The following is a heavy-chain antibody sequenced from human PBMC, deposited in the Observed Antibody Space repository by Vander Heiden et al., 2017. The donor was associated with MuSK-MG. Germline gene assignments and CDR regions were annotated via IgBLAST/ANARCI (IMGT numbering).Heavy chain of an antibody. J-gene: IGHJ4*02. CDR1: GYSISSGYY. V-gene: IGHV4-38-2*02. Sequence: QVQLQESGPGLVKPSETLSLTCTVPGYSISSGYYWGWIRQPPGKGLEWIGSIYHSGSTYYNPSLKSRVTISVDTSKNQFSLKLSSVTAADTAVYYCARDYYDSSGYEGCFDYWGQGTLVTVSS. CDR3: ARDYYDSSGYEGCFDY. D-gene: IGHD3-22*01. CDR2: IYHSGST.